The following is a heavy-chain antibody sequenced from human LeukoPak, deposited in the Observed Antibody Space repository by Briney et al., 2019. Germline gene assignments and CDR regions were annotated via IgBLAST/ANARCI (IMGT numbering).Heavy chain of an antibody. V-gene: IGHV3-74*01. J-gene: IGHJ4*02. Sequence: GGSLRLSCAASGFTLGSYWMHWVRQAPGKGLVWVSRINSDGSSTSYADSVKGRFTISRDNAKNTLYLQMNSLRVEDTAMYYCARDRYSSGWTGTLNYWGQGTLVTVSS. CDR2: INSDGSST. CDR3: ARDRYSSGWTGTLNY. CDR1: GFTLGSYW. D-gene: IGHD6-19*01.